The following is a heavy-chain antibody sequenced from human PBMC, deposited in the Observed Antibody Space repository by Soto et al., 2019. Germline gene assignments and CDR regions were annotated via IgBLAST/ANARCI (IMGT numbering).Heavy chain of an antibody. J-gene: IGHJ6*02. CDR3: ARFRRGAYSSGWYSPSGYYNYGIDV. CDR2: VYPGNSDT. D-gene: IGHD6-19*01. V-gene: IGHV5-51*01. Sequence: GGSLKISCKASGYSFTTYWIGWVRQMPGKSLEWKGIVYPGNSDTKNKPSLQSQVTNSTDTSISTAYLQWTSLKTPDTAMYYCARFRRGAYSSGWYSPSGYYNYGIDVWGQGTKVTVSS. CDR1: GYSFTTYW.